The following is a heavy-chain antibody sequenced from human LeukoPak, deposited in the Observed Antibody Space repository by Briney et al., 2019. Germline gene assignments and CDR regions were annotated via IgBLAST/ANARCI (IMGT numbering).Heavy chain of an antibody. J-gene: IGHJ4*02. D-gene: IGHD6-19*01. CDR2: ISYDGSNK. V-gene: IGHV3-30-3*01. CDR1: GFTFSSYA. CDR3: ARDKGISVAGTGGFDY. Sequence: PGGSLRLSCAASGFTFSSYAMHWVRQAPGKGLEWVAVISYDGSNKYYADSVKGRFTISRDNSKNTLYLQMNSLRAEDTAVYYRARDKGISVAGTGGFDYWGQGTLVTVSS.